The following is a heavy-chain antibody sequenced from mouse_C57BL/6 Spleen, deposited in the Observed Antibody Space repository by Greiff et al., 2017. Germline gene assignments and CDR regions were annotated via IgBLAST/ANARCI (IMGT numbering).Heavy chain of an antibody. Sequence: ESGPGLVKPSQSLSLTCSVTGYSITSGYYWNWIRQFPGNKLEWMGYISYDGSNNYNPSLKNRTSITRDTSKNQFFLKLNSVTTEDTATYYCARSYGSSYGWFAYWGQGTLVTVSA. D-gene: IGHD1-1*01. J-gene: IGHJ3*01. CDR3: ARSYGSSYGWFAY. V-gene: IGHV3-6*01. CDR2: ISYDGSN. CDR1: GYSITSGYY.